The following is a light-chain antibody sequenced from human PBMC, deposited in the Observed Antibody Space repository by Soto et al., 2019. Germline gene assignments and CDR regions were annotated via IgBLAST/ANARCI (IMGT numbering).Light chain of an antibody. CDR3: QQFGNSRWT. CDR1: QSVSSSY. CDR2: GAS. J-gene: IGKJ1*01. V-gene: IGKV3-20*01. Sequence: EIVLTQSPGTLSLSPGERATLSCRASQSVSSSYLAWYQQKPGQAPRLLIYGASTRATGIPDRFSGSGSGTDFTLTISRLAPEDFSVYYCQQFGNSRWTFGQGTKVEIK.